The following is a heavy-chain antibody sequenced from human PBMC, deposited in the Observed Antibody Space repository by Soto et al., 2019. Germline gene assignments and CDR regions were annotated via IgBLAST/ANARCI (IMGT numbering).Heavy chain of an antibody. CDR2: IIPIFGTA. Sequence: GASVKLSCKASRGTFSSYAISWVRQAPGQGLEWMGGIIPIFGTANYAQKFQGRVTITADESTSTAYMELSSLRSEDTAVYYCARERYCSGGSCYSFAFDIWGQGTMVTVSS. CDR3: ARERYCSGGSCYSFAFDI. J-gene: IGHJ3*02. V-gene: IGHV1-69*13. CDR1: RGTFSSYA. D-gene: IGHD2-15*01.